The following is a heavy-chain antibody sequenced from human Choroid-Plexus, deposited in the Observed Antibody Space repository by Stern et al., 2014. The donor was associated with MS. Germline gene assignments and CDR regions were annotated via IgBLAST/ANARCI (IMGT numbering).Heavy chain of an antibody. D-gene: IGHD2/OR15-2a*01. CDR3: AKDRQYLTYFFDH. CDR1: GFTFGSCA. J-gene: IGHJ5*02. Sequence: VQLEESGGGVVQPGRPLRLSCVASGFTFGSCAMHWVRQAPGKGVEWVAGVSYDGSNKYYADSLKGRFTISRDNSQNTLYMQMSSLRPEDTAVYYCAKDRQYLTYFFDHWGQGSLVTVSS. CDR2: VSYDGSNK. V-gene: IGHV3-30*18.